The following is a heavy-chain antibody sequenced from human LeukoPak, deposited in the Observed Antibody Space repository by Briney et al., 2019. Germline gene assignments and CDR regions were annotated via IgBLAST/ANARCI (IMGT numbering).Heavy chain of an antibody. CDR2: ISSSNSYI. D-gene: IGHD3-22*01. CDR1: RFTFSSYE. J-gene: IGHJ4*02. V-gene: IGHV3-21*01. Sequence: GGSLRLSCAASRFTFSSYEMNWVRQAPGKGLESVSCISSSNSYIYYADSVKGRFTISRDNAKNSLYLQMNSLRAEDTAVYYCARDLYYDPYFDYWGQGTLVTVSS. CDR3: ARDLYYDPYFDY.